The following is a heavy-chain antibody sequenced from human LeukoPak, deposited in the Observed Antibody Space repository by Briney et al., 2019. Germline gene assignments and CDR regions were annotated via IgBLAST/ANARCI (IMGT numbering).Heavy chain of an antibody. D-gene: IGHD2-21*01. CDR2: ISWNSGTI. J-gene: IGHJ5*02. CDR1: GFTFDDYV. V-gene: IGHV3-9*01. CDR3: ARDRGVT. Sequence: GGSLRLSCAASGFTFDDYVMNWVRQAPGKGLEWVSGISWNSGTIGYADSVKGRFTISRDNAKNSLYLQMNSLRAEDTAVYYCARDRGVTWGQGTLVTVSS.